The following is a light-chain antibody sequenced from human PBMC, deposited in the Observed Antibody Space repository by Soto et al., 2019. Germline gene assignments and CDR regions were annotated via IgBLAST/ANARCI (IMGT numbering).Light chain of an antibody. CDR1: QGSSSY. CDR3: QQYAASPRT. Sequence: DIQLTQSPPFLSASVGDRVTITCRASQGSSSYLAWYQQKPGKAPKLLIYAASTLQSGVPSRFSGSGSGTDFTLTISRLEPEDFAIYYCQQYAASPRTFGQGTQVEVK. J-gene: IGKJ1*01. CDR2: AAS. V-gene: IGKV1-9*01.